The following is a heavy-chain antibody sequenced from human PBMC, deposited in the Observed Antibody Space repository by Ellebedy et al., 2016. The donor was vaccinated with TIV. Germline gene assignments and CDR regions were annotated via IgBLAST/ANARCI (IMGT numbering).Heavy chain of an antibody. Sequence: GESLKISCAASGFPFSSYGMPWVRQSPAKGLEWVAMIWNDGSNNNYADSVKGRFTISRDNSKNTLSLQINSLRAEDTAVYYCARQAPIGFCSASYCYDAFEFWGQGTMVAVSS. CDR3: ARQAPIGFCSASYCYDAFEF. D-gene: IGHD2-15*01. V-gene: IGHV3-33*03. CDR1: GFPFSSYG. CDR2: IWNDGSNN. J-gene: IGHJ3*01.